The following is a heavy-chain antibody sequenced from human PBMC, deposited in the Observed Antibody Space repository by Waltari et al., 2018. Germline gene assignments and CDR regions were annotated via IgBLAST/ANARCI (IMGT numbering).Heavy chain of an antibody. V-gene: IGHV1-69*13. J-gene: IGHJ2*01. CDR3: AREVSHSGYDFWYFDL. CDR1: GGTFSSYA. D-gene: IGHD5-12*01. Sequence: QVQLVQSGAEVKKPGSSVKVSCKASGGTFSSYAISWVRQAPGQGLEWMGGIIPIFGTANYAQKFQGRVTMTADESTSTAYMELSSLRSEDTAVYYGAREVSHSGYDFWYFDLWGRGTLVTVSS. CDR2: IIPIFGTA.